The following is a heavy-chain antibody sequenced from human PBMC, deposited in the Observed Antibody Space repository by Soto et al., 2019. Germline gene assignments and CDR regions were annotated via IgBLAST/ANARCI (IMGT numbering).Heavy chain of an antibody. CDR1: GGSISEKY. CDR2: IFANGHT. D-gene: IGHD6-13*01. V-gene: IGHV4-4*07. CDR3: AASLAASGLNWLDP. Sequence: LSLTCIVSGGSISEKYWNWVRQPPGKGLEWIGLIFANGHTDYNPSLKSRVTMSVDASKNQFSLRLTSMTAADTAVYYCAASLAASGLNWLDPWGRGTLVTVSS. J-gene: IGHJ5*02.